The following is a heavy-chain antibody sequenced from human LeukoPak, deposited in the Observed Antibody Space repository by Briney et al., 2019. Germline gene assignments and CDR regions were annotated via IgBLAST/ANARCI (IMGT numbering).Heavy chain of an antibody. CDR2: ISGSGGST. CDR1: GGSFSGYY. CDR3: ASGGYCSSTSCYGGMDV. Sequence: ETLSLTCAVYGGSFSGYYWSWVRQAPGKGLEWVSAISGSGGSTYYADSVKGRFTISRDNSKNTLYLHMNSLRAEDTAVYYCASGGYCSSTSCYGGMDVWGQGTTVTVSS. V-gene: IGHV3-23*01. D-gene: IGHD2-2*01. J-gene: IGHJ6*02.